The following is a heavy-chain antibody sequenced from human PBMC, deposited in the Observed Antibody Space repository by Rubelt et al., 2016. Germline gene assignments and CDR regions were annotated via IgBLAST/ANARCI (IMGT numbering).Heavy chain of an antibody. CDR2: ISRAGNST. CDR1: GFTFSSYA. D-gene: IGHD1-26*01. J-gene: IGHJ4*02. Sequence: EVQLVESGGGLVQPGGSLRLSCAASGFTFSSYAMSWVRQAPGKGLEWVSAISRAGNSTYYADSVKGRFTMTRDNSKNTLYLQMNSLRPDDTAVYYCAREWGGSYDGLPDYWGQGTLVTVSS. CDR3: AREWGGSYDGLPDY. V-gene: IGHV3-23*04.